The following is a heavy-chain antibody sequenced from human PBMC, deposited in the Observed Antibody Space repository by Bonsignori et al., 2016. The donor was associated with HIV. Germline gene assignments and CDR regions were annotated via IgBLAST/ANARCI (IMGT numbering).Heavy chain of an antibody. CDR2: INHSGST. J-gene: IGHJ4*02. D-gene: IGHD3-10*01. Sequence: WIRQPPGKGLEWIGEINHSGSTNYNPSLKSRVTISVVTSKNQFSLKLSSVTAADTAVYYCAREKSGWNYYGSGSRTMRFDYWGQGTLVTVSS. CDR3: AREKSGWNYYGSGSRTMRFDY. V-gene: IGHV4-34*01.